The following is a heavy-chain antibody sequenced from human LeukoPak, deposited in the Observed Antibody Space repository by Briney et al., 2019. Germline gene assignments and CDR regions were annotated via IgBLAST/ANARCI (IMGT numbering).Heavy chain of an antibody. Sequence: PSQTLSLTCTVSGGSISSGGYYWSWIRQPPGKGLEWIGYIYHSGSTYYNPSLKSRVTISVDRSKNQFSLKLSSVTAADTAVYYCARDSYDILTGYWKYGTDVWGQGTTVTVSS. V-gene: IGHV4-30-2*01. J-gene: IGHJ6*02. D-gene: IGHD3-9*01. CDR2: IYHSGST. CDR3: ARDSYDILTGYWKYGTDV. CDR1: GGSISSGGYY.